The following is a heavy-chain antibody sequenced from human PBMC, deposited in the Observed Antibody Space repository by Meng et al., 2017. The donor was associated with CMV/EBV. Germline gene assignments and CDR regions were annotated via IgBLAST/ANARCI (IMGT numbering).Heavy chain of an antibody. J-gene: IGHJ4*02. CDR3: ARHFSSTSCSDY. CDR1: YW. D-gene: IGHD2-2*01. CDR2: IYPGDSDT. Sequence: YWSWIRQPPGKGLEWIGIIYPGDSDTRYSPSFQGQVTISADKSISTAYLQWSSLKASDTAMYYCARHFSSTSCSDYWGQGTLVTVSS. V-gene: IGHV5-51*01.